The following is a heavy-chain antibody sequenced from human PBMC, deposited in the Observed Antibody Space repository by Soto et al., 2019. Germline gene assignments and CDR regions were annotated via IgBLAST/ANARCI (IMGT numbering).Heavy chain of an antibody. D-gene: IGHD3-9*01. CDR2: IIPILGIA. Sequence: QVQLVQSGAEVKKPGSSVKVSCKASGGTFSSYTISWVRQAPGQGLEWMGRIIPILGIANYAQKFQGRVTITAAKSTSTAYMELSSLRSEDTAVYYCAARIYDILTGYMDVWGKGTTVTVSS. J-gene: IGHJ6*03. CDR1: GGTFSSYT. CDR3: AARIYDILTGYMDV. V-gene: IGHV1-69*02.